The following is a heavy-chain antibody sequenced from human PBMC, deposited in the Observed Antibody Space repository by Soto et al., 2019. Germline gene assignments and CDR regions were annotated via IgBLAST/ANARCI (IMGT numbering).Heavy chain of an antibody. Sequence: QVQLQESGPGLVKPSETLSLTCTVSGGSISSYYWHWIRQPPGKGLEWIGDIYYNGSTDYNPSLXRXVXIXXDMSKNHLSLKLSCVTGADAAGYYCARRYGRYFDFWGQRTLVTVSS. CDR3: ARRYGRYFDF. D-gene: IGHD4-17*01. CDR1: GGSISSYY. CDR2: IYYNGST. V-gene: IGHV4-59*08. J-gene: IGHJ4*02.